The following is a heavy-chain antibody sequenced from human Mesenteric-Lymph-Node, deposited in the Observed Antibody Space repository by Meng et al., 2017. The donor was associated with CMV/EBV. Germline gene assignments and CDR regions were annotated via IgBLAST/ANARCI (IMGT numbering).Heavy chain of an antibody. J-gene: IGHJ2*01. V-gene: IGHV3-30*02. CDR2: IRYDGSNK. CDR1: GFTFSSYG. D-gene: IGHD6-6*01. Sequence: GGSLRLSCAASGFTFSSYGMHWVRQAPGKGLEWVAFIRYDGSNKYYADSVKGRFTISRDNSKNTLYLQMNSLRAEDTAIYYCAKDPSTSSAWYFDLWGRGTLVTVSS. CDR3: AKDPSTSSAWYFDL.